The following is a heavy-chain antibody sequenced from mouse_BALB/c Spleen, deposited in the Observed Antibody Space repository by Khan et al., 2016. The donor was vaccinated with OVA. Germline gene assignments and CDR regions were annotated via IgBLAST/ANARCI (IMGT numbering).Heavy chain of an antibody. V-gene: IGHV1-7*01. CDR1: GYTFTSYW. CDR2: INPSTGYT. CDR3: ANHGSSSAWLTY. Sequence: QVQLKESGAELAKPGASVKMSCKASGYTFTSYWMHWVKQGPGQGLEWIGYINPSTGYTEYNQRFKDKATLTADKSSSTAYMQLSSLTSEESAVYYCANHGSSSAWLTYWGQGTLVTVSA. J-gene: IGHJ3*01. D-gene: IGHD1-1*01.